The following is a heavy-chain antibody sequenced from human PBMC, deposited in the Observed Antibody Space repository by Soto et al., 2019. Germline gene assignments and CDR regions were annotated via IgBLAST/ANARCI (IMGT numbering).Heavy chain of an antibody. Sequence: QVQLQESGPGLVKPSETLSLTCSVSGGSVSSGTHYWSWIRQPPGKGLEWIGYIYYTGTTKYNPSLKSRTSISVDTSNNQFSLKMSSVTAADTAFYYWARDPHDYGVPAGGIDVWGQGTTVTVSS. CDR3: ARDPHDYGVPAGGIDV. CDR2: IYYTGTT. V-gene: IGHV4-61*01. D-gene: IGHD4-17*01. J-gene: IGHJ6*02. CDR1: GGSVSSGTHY.